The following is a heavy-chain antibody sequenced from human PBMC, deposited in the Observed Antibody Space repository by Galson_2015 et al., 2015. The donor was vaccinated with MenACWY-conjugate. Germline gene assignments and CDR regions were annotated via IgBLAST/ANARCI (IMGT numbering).Heavy chain of an antibody. CDR3: SRADHRHCSRTNCPFDY. Sequence: SLRLSCAASGFTFGDYLMSWFRQAPGKGPEWVGFIRSKAYGATSEYAASVKGRFVISRDDSKSIAYLQMNSLNTEDTAVYYCSRADHRHCSRTNCPFDYWGQGTLVTVSS. CDR1: GFTFGDYL. CDR2: IRSKAYGATS. J-gene: IGHJ4*02. V-gene: IGHV3-49*03. D-gene: IGHD2-2*01.